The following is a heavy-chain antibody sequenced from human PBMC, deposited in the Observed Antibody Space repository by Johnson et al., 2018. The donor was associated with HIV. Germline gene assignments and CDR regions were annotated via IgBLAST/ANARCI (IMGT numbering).Heavy chain of an antibody. J-gene: IGHJ3*02. Sequence: VQLVESGGGVVQPGRSLRLSCAASGFTFSSYGMQWVRQAPGKGLEWVAVIWYDGSNKDYADSVKGRFTISRDNSKNTLYLQMNSLRAEDTALYYCAKSSSAYAFDIWGQGTMVTVSS. V-gene: IGHV3-30*18. CDR1: GFTFSSYG. D-gene: IGHD6-13*01. CDR2: IWYDGSNK. CDR3: AKSSSAYAFDI.